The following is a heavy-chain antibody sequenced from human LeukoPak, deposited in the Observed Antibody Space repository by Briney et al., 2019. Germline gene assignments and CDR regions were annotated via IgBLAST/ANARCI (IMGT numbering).Heavy chain of an antibody. D-gene: IGHD6-13*01. CDR2: IRYDGSNK. V-gene: IGHV3-30*02. CDR1: EFTFSSYG. Sequence: GGSLRLSCAASEFTFSSYGMHWVRQAPGKGLEWVAFIRYDGSNKYYADSVKGRFTISRDNSKHTLYLQMNSLRAEDMAVYYCASPYSSRWYELCYWGQGTLVTVSS. CDR3: ASPYSSRWYELCY. J-gene: IGHJ4*02.